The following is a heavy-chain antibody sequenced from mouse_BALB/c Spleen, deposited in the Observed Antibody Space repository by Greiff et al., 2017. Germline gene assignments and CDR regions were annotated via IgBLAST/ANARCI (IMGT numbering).Heavy chain of an antibody. J-gene: IGHJ4*01. CDR3: ARGGHDYAGQVYYAMDY. V-gene: IGHV1-14*01. Sequence: EVKLMESGPELVKPGASVKMSCKASGYTFTSYVMHWVKQKPGQGLEWIGYINPYNDGTKYNEKFKGKATLTSDKSSSTAYMELSSLTSEDSAVYYCARGGHDYAGQVYYAMDYWGQGTSVTVSS. CDR2: INPYNDGT. D-gene: IGHD2-4*01. CDR1: GYTFTSYV.